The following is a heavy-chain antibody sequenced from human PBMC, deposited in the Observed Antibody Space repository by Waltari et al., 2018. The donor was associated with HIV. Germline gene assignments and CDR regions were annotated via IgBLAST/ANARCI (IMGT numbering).Heavy chain of an antibody. J-gene: IGHJ4*02. CDR2: IYHSGST. CDR3: ARHHYGSGALFDY. Sequence: QVQLQESGPGLVKPSETLSLTCTVSGYSINSGYYWGWIRQPPGKGLEWIGSIYHSGSTYYNPSLKSRVTISVDTSKNQFSLKLSSVTAADTAVYYCARHHYGSGALFDYWGQGTLVTVSS. CDR1: GYSINSGYY. V-gene: IGHV4-38-2*02. D-gene: IGHD3-10*01.